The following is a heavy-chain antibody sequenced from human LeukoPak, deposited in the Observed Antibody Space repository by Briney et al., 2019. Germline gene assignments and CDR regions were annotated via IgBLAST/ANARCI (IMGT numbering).Heavy chain of an antibody. CDR2: ISSSSSII. Sequence: PGGSLRLSCAASGITFGYYSMNWVRQAPGKGLEWISYISSSSSIIYNADSVKGRFTISRDNARNSLYLQMNSLRSDDTAVYYCARDSLGIAAAGTGWTSSWFDPWGQGTLVTVSS. V-gene: IGHV3-48*01. J-gene: IGHJ5*02. CDR3: ARDSLGIAAAGTGWTSSWFDP. D-gene: IGHD6-13*01. CDR1: GITFGYYS.